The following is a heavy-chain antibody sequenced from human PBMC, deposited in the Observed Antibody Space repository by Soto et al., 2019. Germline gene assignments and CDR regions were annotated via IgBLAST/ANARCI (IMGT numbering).Heavy chain of an antibody. Sequence: ASVKVSCKASGYTFITYDISWVRQAPGQGLEWMGWISAYNGNTNYAQKLQGRVTMTRDTSTSTAYMELRSLGYEDTAVYYCATPQDYDGCLDSWGQGTLVTVSS. V-gene: IGHV1-18*01. D-gene: IGHD3-22*01. CDR1: GYTFITYD. CDR3: ATPQDYDGCLDS. J-gene: IGHJ4*02. CDR2: ISAYNGNT.